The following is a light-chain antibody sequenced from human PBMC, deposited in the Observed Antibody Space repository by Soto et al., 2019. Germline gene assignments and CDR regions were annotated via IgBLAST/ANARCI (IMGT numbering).Light chain of an antibody. V-gene: IGKV1-9*01. CDR1: QGISSY. CDR3: QQLNSYPT. CDR2: AAS. J-gene: IGKJ1*01. Sequence: SQLTESPSTLAPAGRDRITNTCRASQGISSYLAWYQQKPGKAPKLLIYAASTLQSGVPSRFSGSGSAADFTLTISRLPSEAFATYYCQQLNSYPTFGQGTKVDIK.